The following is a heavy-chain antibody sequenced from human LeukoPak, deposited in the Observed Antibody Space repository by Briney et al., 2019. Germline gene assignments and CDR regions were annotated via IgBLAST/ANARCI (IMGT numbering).Heavy chain of an antibody. D-gene: IGHD4-11*01. J-gene: IGHJ4*02. CDR3: ARMTTFDY. CDR1: GFTFSDYW. Sequence: PGGSLRLSCAASGFTFSDYWMSWVRQAPGKGLEWVANIKQDGSEKYYVDSVKGRFTISRDNAKTSLYLQMNSLGAEDTAVYFCARMTTFDYWGQGTLVTVSS. V-gene: IGHV3-7*04. CDR2: IKQDGSEK.